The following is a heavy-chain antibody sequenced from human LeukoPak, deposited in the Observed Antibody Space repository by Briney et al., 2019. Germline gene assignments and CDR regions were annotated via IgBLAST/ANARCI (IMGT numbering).Heavy chain of an antibody. J-gene: IGHJ4*02. D-gene: IGHD1-26*01. CDR3: AKDPLVGATTGGNFDY. CDR1: GFTFSSYA. V-gene: IGHV3-23*01. CDR2: ISGSGGST. Sequence: PGGSLRLSCAASGFTFSSYAMSWVRQAPGKGLEWVSAISGSGGSTYYADSVKGRFAISRDNSKNTLYLQMNSLRAEDTAVYYCAKDPLVGATTGGNFDYWGQGTLVTVSS.